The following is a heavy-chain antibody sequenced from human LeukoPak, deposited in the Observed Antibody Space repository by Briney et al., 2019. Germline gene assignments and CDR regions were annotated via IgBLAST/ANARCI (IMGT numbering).Heavy chain of an antibody. Sequence: GGSLRLSCAASGFTVSSSYMNWVRQAPGKGLEWVSLTYSGGGTYYADSVKGRFTISRDNSKNTLYLQMNSLRAEDTAVYYCARNYYDSSAYYYFDYWAREPWSPSPQ. V-gene: IGHV3-66*01. D-gene: IGHD3-22*01. J-gene: IGHJ4*02. CDR1: GFTVSSSY. CDR3: ARNYYDSSAYYYFDY. CDR2: TYSGGGT.